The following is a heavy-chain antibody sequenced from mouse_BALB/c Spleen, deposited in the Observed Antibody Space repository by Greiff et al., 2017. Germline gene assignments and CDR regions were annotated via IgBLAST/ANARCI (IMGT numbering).Heavy chain of an antibody. CDR2: IDPETGGT. V-gene: IGHV1-15*01. J-gene: IGHJ2*01. D-gene: IGHD1-1*01. Sequence: VKLQQSGAELVRPGASVTLSCKASGYTFTDYEMHWVKQTPLHGLEWIGAIDPETGGTTYNQKFKGKATLTADKSSSTAYMELRSLTSEDSAVYYCTRAYGSSYYFDYWGQGTTLTVSS. CDR3: TRAYGSSYYFDY. CDR1: GYTFTDYE.